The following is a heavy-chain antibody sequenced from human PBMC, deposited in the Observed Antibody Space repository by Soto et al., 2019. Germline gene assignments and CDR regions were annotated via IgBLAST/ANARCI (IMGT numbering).Heavy chain of an antibody. Sequence: SLTCAVSGSSISSGYYWGWIRQHPGNGLEWIGSIYHSGSTYYNPTLKSRVTISVDTPKHQFSLKLSSVTAADTAVYYCASVRTYYYDSSGYESHTLGDYYYGMDVWGQGTTVTVSS. D-gene: IGHD3-22*01. CDR1: GSSISSGYY. V-gene: IGHV4-38-2*01. CDR2: IYHSGST. J-gene: IGHJ6*02. CDR3: ASVRTYYYDSSGYESHTLGDYYYGMDV.